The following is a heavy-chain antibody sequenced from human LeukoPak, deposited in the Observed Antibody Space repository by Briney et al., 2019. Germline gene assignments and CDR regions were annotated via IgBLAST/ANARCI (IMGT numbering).Heavy chain of an antibody. CDR3: ARGDVGYCSSTSCHYFDY. V-gene: IGHV4-59*01. D-gene: IGHD2-2*01. Sequence: SETLSLTCTVSGGSISSYYWSWIPQPPGKGLKWIGYIYYSGSTNYNPSLKSRVTISVDTSKNQFSLKLSSVTAADTAVYYCARGDVGYCSSTSCHYFDYWGQGTLVTVSS. CDR2: IYYSGST. J-gene: IGHJ4*02. CDR1: GGSISSYY.